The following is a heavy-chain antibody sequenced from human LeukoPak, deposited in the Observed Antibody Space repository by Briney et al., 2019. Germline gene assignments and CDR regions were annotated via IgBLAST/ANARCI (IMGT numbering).Heavy chain of an antibody. J-gene: IGHJ4*02. D-gene: IGHD3-10*01. CDR1: GFTFDDFA. V-gene: IGHV3-9*01. CDR3: AKGSDGSGTSHFDY. Sequence: GGSLRLSCAASGFTFDDFAMHWVRQVPGKGLEWVSSITYNSGTIDYADSVKGRFTISRDNARNSLYLQMDSLRNEDTAFYYCAKGSDGSGTSHFDYWGQGTLVTVSS. CDR2: ITYNSGTI.